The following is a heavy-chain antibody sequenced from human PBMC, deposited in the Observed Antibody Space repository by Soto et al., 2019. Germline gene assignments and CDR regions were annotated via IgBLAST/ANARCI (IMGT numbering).Heavy chain of an antibody. D-gene: IGHD2-21*02. V-gene: IGHV1-69*01. J-gene: IGHJ4*02. CDR3: AREGGAYCRGDCPYFGAGDY. CDR1: GGTFSSYA. CDR2: IIPIFGTA. Sequence: QVQLVQSGAEVKKPGSSVKVSCKASGGTFSSYAISWVRQAPGQGLEWMGGIIPIFGTANYAQQIQGRVTITGDESTSTAYMELSSLRSEDTAVDYCAREGGAYCRGDCPYFGAGDYWGQGTLVTVSS.